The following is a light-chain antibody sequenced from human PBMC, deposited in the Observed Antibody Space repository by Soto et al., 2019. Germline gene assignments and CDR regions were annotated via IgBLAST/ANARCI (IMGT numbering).Light chain of an antibody. V-gene: IGLV2-14*01. Sequence: QSALTQPASVSGSPGQSITMSCTGSTSDFGDDKYVSWYQQQPGKGPNLLIYGVSNRPSGVSNRFSGSKSGNTASLTISGLQVDDEADYFRGSLTTTRIWVFGGGTKLTVL. J-gene: IGLJ3*02. CDR1: TSDFGDDKY. CDR3: GSLTTTRIWV. CDR2: GVS.